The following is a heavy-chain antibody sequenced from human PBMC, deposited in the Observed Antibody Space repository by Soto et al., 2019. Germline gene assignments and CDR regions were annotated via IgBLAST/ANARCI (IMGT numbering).Heavy chain of an antibody. Sequence: QVQLQQWGAGLLKPSETLSLTCAVSGEFVSSGNYYWSWIRQPPGKGLEWMGEMSHSGGTHINPSLKSRVIISVDTTKNQFSLKMSSVTAADTALYYCARVERGTATTVVDAFDIWGPGTMVTVSS. CDR1: GEFVSSGNYY. CDR3: ARVERGTATTVVDAFDI. V-gene: IGHV4-34*01. D-gene: IGHD1-1*01. CDR2: MSHSGGT. J-gene: IGHJ3*02.